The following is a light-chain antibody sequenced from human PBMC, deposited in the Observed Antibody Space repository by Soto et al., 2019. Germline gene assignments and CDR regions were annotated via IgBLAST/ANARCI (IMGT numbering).Light chain of an antibody. CDR2: DAS. J-gene: IGKJ1*01. CDR3: QQYEYYWT. V-gene: IGKV1-5*01. Sequence: DIQMTQSPSTLSASVGDRVTVTCRASQNINTLLAWYQQKPGKAPKLLIYDASTLESWVPSRFSGSGFGTYFTLSISSRQTDDLATYYCQQYEYYWTFGQGTTVE. CDR1: QNINTL.